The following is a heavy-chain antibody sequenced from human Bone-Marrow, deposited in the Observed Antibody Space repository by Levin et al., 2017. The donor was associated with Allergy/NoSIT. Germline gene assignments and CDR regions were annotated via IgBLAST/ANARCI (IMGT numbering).Heavy chain of an antibody. CDR1: GASVSSNSAA. CDR3: ARVKVSFRYSGYDYQNYYYYYGMDV. V-gene: IGHV6-1*01. Sequence: PSETLSLTCAISGASVSSNSAAWNWIRQSPSRGLEWLGRTYYRSKWYNDYAVSVKSRITINPDTSKNQFSLQLNSVTPEDTAVYYCARVKVSFRYSGYDYQNYYYYYGMDVWGQGTTVTVSS. CDR2: TYYRSKWYN. D-gene: IGHD5-12*01. J-gene: IGHJ6*02.